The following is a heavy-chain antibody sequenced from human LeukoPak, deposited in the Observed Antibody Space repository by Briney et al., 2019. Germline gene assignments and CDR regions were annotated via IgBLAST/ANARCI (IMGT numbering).Heavy chain of an antibody. J-gene: IGHJ4*02. V-gene: IGHV3-66*04. D-gene: IGHD3-3*01. CDR2: IYSGGST. Sequence: QPGGSLRLSCAASGFTASSNYMSWVRQAPGKGLEWVSVIYSGGSTYYADSVKGRFTISRDNTKNTLYLQMNSLRAEDTAVYYCARHVGYDFWSALGYWGQGTLVTVSS. CDR1: GFTASSNY. CDR3: ARHVGYDFWSALGY.